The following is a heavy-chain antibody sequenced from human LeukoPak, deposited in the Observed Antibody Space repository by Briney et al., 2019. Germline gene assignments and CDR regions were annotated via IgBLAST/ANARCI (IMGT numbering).Heavy chain of an antibody. V-gene: IGHV4-59*05. D-gene: IGHD6-6*01. J-gene: IGHJ4*02. CDR3: ARHGPESSSYDY. CDR1: GGSISSYY. CDR2: IYYSGST. Sequence: PSETLSLTCTVSGGSISSYYWSWIRQPPGKGLEWIGSIYYSGSTYYNPSLKSRVTISVDTSKNQFSLKLSSVTAADTAVYYCARHGPESSSYDYWGQGTLVTVSS.